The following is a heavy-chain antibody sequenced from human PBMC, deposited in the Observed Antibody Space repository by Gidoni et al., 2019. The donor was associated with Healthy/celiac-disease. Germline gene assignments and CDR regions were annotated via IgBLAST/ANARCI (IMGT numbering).Heavy chain of an antibody. D-gene: IGHD6-19*01. CDR3: ARSPRQWLVRGYFQH. Sequence: QVQLVQSGAEGKKPGSSVKVSCKASGGPFSRYAISWVRQAPGQGLEGMGGIIPIFGTANYAQKFQGRVTITADESTSTAYMELSSLRSEDTAVYYCARSPRQWLVRGYFQHWGQGTLVTVSS. CDR2: IIPIFGTA. V-gene: IGHV1-69*01. CDR1: GGPFSRYA. J-gene: IGHJ1*01.